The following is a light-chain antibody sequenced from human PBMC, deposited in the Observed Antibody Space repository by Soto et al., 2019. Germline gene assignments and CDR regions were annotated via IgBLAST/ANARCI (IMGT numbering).Light chain of an antibody. CDR3: QQRDSWWT. CDR1: QSVGTY. V-gene: IGKV3-11*01. J-gene: IGKJ1*01. Sequence: EIGLTQSAATRSLSPVYVATLSCRASQSVGTYLAWYQQKPGQAPRLLIYDASNRATGVAPRFSGSGSGTDFSLTISSLQPEDFAVYYCQQRDSWWTFGQGTKVDIK. CDR2: DAS.